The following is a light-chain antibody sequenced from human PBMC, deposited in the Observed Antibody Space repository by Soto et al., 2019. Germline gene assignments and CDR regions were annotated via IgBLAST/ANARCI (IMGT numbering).Light chain of an antibody. CDR3: QHYNNWPIT. CDR2: DAS. V-gene: IGKV3-15*01. Sequence: EMVMTQSPATLSVSPGERATLSCRASQSVSRNVAWYQQKPGQAPRLLIYDASTRATGIPARFSGSGSGTEFSLTISSLQSEDFAVYYCQHYNNWPITFGQGTRLEIK. J-gene: IGKJ5*01. CDR1: QSVSRN.